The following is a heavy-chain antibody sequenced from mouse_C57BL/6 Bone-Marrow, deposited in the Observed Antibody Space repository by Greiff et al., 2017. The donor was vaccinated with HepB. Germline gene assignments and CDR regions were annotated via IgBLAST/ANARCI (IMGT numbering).Heavy chain of an antibody. V-gene: IGHV7-3*01. CDR3: ARPSYYYGSSPYYAMDY. CDR2: IRNKANGYTT. D-gene: IGHD1-1*01. Sequence: EVHLVESGGGLVQPGGSLSLSCAASGFTFTDYYMSWVRQPPGKALEWLGFIRNKANGYTTEYSASVKGRFTISRDNSQSIIYLQMNALRAEDSATYYCARPSYYYGSSPYYAMDYWGQGTSVTVSS. CDR1: GFTFTDYY. J-gene: IGHJ4*01.